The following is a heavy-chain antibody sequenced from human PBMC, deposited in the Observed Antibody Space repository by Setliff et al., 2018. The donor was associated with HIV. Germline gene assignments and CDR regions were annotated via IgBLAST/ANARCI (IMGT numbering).Heavy chain of an antibody. V-gene: IGHV4-31*03. J-gene: IGHJ3*02. Sequence: TLSLTCTVSSGSISSGGYFWGWIRQHPGKGLEWIGYIYYTGSTYYNPSLKSRVTISIDTSKNQFPLNLSSVTAADSAVYYCAKLSRLTSLRNAFDIWGQGAVVTVSS. CDR1: SGSISSGGYF. D-gene: IGHD3-10*01. CDR2: IYYTGST. CDR3: AKLSRLTSLRNAFDI.